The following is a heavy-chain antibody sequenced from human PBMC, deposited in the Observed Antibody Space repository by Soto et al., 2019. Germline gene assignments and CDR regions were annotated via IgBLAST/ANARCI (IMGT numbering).Heavy chain of an antibody. CDR2: LSATSGST. CDR3: AKGLNYFGY. CDR1: GFTFSNYA. Sequence: GSLRLSCAASGFTFSNYAMSWVRQAPGKGLEWVSTLSATSGSTYYADSVKGRFTMSRDNSKNTLYLQMNSLRAEDTAVYYCAKGLNYFGYSGPGTLVTVSS. J-gene: IGHJ4*02. V-gene: IGHV3-23*01.